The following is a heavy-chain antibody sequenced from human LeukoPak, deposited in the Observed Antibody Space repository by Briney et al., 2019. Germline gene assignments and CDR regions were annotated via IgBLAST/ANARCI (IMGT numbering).Heavy chain of an antibody. CDR3: ARDYTDAFDI. J-gene: IGHJ3*02. D-gene: IGHD3-16*01. Sequence: GGSLRLSCAASGFTFSSYGMHWVRQAPGKGLEWVAFIRYDGSNKYYADSVKGRFTISRDNAKNSLYLQMNSLRAEDTAVYYCARDYTDAFDIWGQGTMVTVSS. V-gene: IGHV3-30*02. CDR1: GFTFSSYG. CDR2: IRYDGSNK.